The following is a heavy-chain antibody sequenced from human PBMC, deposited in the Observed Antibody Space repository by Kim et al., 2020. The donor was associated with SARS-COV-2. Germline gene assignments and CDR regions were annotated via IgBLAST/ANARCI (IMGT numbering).Heavy chain of an antibody. CDR3: AGASGVLWFGELFAYDI. CDR1: GYTFTGYY. V-gene: IGHV1-2*04. J-gene: IGHJ3*02. D-gene: IGHD3-10*01. CDR2: INPNSGGT. Sequence: ASVKVSCKASGYTFTGYYMHWVRQAPGQGLEWMGWINPNSGGTNYAQKFQGWVTMTRDTSISTAYMELSRLSSDDRAVYYCAGASGVLWFGELFAYDIWGQGTMVTVSS.